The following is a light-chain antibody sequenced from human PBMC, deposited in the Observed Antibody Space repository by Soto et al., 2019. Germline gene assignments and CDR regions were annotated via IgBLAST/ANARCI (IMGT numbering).Light chain of an antibody. CDR1: SSDVGNYNY. Sequence: SVLTQPASVSGSPGQSITISCTGTSSDVGNYNYVSWYQQHPGKAPKLMISEVSNRPSGVSNRFSGSKSGNTASLTISGLQADDEADYYCSSYTTSSTWVFGGGTKLTVL. CDR3: SSYTTSSTWV. CDR2: EVS. V-gene: IGLV2-14*01. J-gene: IGLJ3*02.